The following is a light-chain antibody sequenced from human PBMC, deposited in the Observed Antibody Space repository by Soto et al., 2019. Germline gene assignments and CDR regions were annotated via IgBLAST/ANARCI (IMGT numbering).Light chain of an antibody. CDR3: QHFSRWPLP. CDR2: GAS. J-gene: IGKJ4*01. V-gene: IGKV3D-15*01. Sequence: EIVMTQSPATLSVSPGERATLSCRASQSVRSNLAWYQQKPGQAPRLLIYGASTRATGIPARFSGSGSGTEFTLTIRSLQSEDTAVYYCQHFSRWPLPFGGGTKVEIK. CDR1: QSVRSN.